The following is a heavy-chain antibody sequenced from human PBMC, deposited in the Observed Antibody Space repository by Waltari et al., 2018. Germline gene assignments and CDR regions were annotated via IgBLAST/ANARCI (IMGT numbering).Heavy chain of an antibody. J-gene: IGHJ4*02. CDR3: ANKPWHY. Sequence: EVQLVESGGGLVQPGGSLSLACAASGFTFSSYALSWVRQAPGKGLGWGAAVSVSGCSTYYADSVKGRFTISRDNAKNTVYREMNSLRAEDTAVYYCANKPWHYWGRGTLVTVSA. CDR1: GFTFSSYA. D-gene: IGHD5-12*01. V-gene: IGHV3-23*04. CDR2: VSVSGCST.